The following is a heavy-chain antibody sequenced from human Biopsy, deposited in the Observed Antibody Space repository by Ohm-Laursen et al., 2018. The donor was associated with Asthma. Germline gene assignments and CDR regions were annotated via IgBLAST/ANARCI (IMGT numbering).Heavy chain of an antibody. J-gene: IGHJ6*02. V-gene: IGHV1-3*01. CDR3: ARSAETYSGFDSNYYGMDV. D-gene: IGHD5-12*01. CDR2: FNPGNGNA. Sequence: GASVKVSCKASGYSFATNAMHWVRQAPGQRPEWMGWFNPGNGNAKVSEKFQVRVSITRDTSATTAYLEVSSLTSEDTAVYYCARSAETYSGFDSNYYGMDVWGQGTRVTVSS. CDR1: GYSFATNA.